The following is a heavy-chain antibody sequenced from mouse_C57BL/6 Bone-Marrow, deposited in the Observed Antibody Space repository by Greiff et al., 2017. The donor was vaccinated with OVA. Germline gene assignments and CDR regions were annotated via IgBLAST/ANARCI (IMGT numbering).Heavy chain of an antibody. CDR2: IYWDDDK. CDR1: GFSLSTSGMG. V-gene: IGHV8-12*01. J-gene: IGHJ2*01. Sequence: QVTLKESGPGILQSSQTLSLTCSFSGFSLSTSGMGVSWIRQPSGKGLEWLAHIYWDDDKRYNPSLKSRLTISKDTSRNQVFLKITSVDTADTATYYCARSPIYYGNYVYFDYWGQGTTLTVSS. D-gene: IGHD2-1*01. CDR3: ARSPIYYGNYVYFDY.